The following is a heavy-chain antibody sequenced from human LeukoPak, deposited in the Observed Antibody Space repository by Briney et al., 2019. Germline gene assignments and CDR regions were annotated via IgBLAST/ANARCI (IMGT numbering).Heavy chain of an antibody. J-gene: IGHJ4*02. V-gene: IGHV3-30*04. CDR3: ARATLTVLRYFDWSSGEYGFDY. Sequence: GGSLRLSCAASGFTFSSYAMHWVRQAPGKGLEWVAVISYDGSNKYYADSVKGRFTISRDNSKNTLYLQMNSLRAEDTAVYYCARATLTVLRYFDWSSGEYGFDYWGQGTLVTVSS. CDR2: ISYDGSNK. D-gene: IGHD3-9*01. CDR1: GFTFSSYA.